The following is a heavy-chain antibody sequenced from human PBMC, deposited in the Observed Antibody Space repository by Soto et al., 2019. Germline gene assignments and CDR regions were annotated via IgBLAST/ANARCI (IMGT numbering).Heavy chain of an antibody. V-gene: IGHV1-69*13. J-gene: IGHJ6*02. D-gene: IGHD2-15*01. CDR1: GGTFSSYA. Sequence: SVKVSCKASGGTFSSYAISWVRQAPGQGLEWMGGIIPIFGTANYAQKFQGRVTITADESTSTAYMELSSLRSEDTAVYYCARAVVAGLYYYYGMDVWGQGTTVTVSS. CDR3: ARAVVAGLYYYYGMDV. CDR2: IIPIFGTA.